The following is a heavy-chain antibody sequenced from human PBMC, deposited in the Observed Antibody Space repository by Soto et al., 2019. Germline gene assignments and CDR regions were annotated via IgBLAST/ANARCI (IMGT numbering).Heavy chain of an antibody. Sequence: GGSLRLSCAASGFTFSSYGMHWVRQAPGKGLEGVPVISYDGSNKYYADSVKGRFTISRDNSKNTLYLQMNSLRAEDTAVYYCAKFPAEAGTQRYYYGMDVWGQGTTVTVS. J-gene: IGHJ6*02. CDR2: ISYDGSNK. CDR3: AKFPAEAGTQRYYYGMDV. V-gene: IGHV3-30*18. CDR1: GFTFSSYG. D-gene: IGHD6-13*01.